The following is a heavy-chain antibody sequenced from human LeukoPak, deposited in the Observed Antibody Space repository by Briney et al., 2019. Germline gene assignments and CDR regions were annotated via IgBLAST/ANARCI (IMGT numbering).Heavy chain of an antibody. CDR1: GGSISSYY. Sequence: SETLSLTCTVSGGSISSYYWSWFRQPPGKGLEWIGYIYYSGSTNYNPSLKSRVTISVDRSKNQFSLKLSSVTAADTAVYYCAREKEQLVRGPADAFDIWGQGTMVTVSS. J-gene: IGHJ3*02. V-gene: IGHV4-59*12. CDR3: AREKEQLVRGPADAFDI. CDR2: IYYSGST. D-gene: IGHD6-13*01.